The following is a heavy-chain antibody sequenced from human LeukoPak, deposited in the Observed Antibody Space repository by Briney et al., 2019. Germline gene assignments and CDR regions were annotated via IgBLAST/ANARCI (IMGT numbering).Heavy chain of an antibody. D-gene: IGHD6-13*01. V-gene: IGHV5-51*01. CDR1: GYSFTSYW. Sequence: KPLPLSSQGSGYSFTSYWIGWVPHMPGKGLEWMGIIYPGDSETRYSTSFQGQVTISADKSISTAYLQWRSLKASDTGMYYCARPRIAAAGNVYYMDVSGKGTTVTVSS. J-gene: IGHJ6*03. CDR3: ARPRIAAAGNVYYMDV. CDR2: IYPGDSET.